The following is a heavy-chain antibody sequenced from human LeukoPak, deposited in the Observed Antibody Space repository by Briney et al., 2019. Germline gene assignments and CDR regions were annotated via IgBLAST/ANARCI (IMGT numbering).Heavy chain of an antibody. V-gene: IGHV5-51*01. CDR3: ARGGYCSSTSCYSFWFDP. D-gene: IGHD2-2*01. Sequence: GESLKISCKGSGYTFSNYWIGWVRQMPGKGLEWMGIIYPTDSNTRYSPSFQGQVTISADKSISTAYLQWSSLKASDTAMYYCARGGYCSSTSCYSFWFDPWGQGTLVTVSS. CDR1: GYTFSNYW. CDR2: IYPTDSNT. J-gene: IGHJ5*02.